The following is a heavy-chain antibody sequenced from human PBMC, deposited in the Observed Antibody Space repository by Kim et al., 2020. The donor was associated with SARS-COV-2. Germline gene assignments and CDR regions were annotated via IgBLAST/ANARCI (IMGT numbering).Heavy chain of an antibody. CDR1: GGSISSSSYY. J-gene: IGHJ5*02. CDR2: FYYSGST. D-gene: IGHD3-3*01. Sequence: SETLSLTCTVSGGSISSSSYYWGWIRQPPGKGLEWIGSFYYSGSTYYNPSLKSRITISVDTSKNQFSLKLSSVTAADTAVYYCATTDLYYDFWSGYLHPFDPWGQGTLVTVSS. V-gene: IGHV4-39*01. CDR3: ATTDLYYDFWSGYLHPFDP.